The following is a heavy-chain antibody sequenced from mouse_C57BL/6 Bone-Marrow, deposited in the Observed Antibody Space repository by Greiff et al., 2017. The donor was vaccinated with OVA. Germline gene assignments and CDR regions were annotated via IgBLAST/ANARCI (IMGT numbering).Heavy chain of an antibody. J-gene: IGHJ1*03. CDR3: ARRAYYYGSSGYFDV. D-gene: IGHD1-1*01. CDR1: GYTFTSYG. CDR2: IYPRSGNT. Sequence: QVQLQQSGPELVKPGASVKLSCKASGYTFTSYGISWVKQRTGQGLEWIGEIYPRSGNTYYNEKFKGKATLTADKSSSTAYMELRSLTSEDSAVYFCARRAYYYGSSGYFDVWGTGTTVTVSS. V-gene: IGHV1-81*01.